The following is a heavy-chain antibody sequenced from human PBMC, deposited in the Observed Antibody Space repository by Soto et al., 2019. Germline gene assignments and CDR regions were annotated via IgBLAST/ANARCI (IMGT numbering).Heavy chain of an antibody. CDR1: GASTTVYY. V-gene: IGHV4-4*07. J-gene: IGHJ5*02. CDR3: VRDRLNWFDP. Sequence: QVQLLESGPGLVKPSDTLPLTCNVSGASTTVYYWSWLRQSAGKGLEWIGRIYTTGNVNYNPSLRSRVTMSRDSSKNQLSLKLTSVTAADTAVYYCVRDRLNWFDPWGQGLQVTVSS. CDR2: IYTTGNV.